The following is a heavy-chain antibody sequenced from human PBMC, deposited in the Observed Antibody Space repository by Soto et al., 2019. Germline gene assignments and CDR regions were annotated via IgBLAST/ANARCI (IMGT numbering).Heavy chain of an antibody. CDR1: GFTFSNYT. CDR3: AGRSGSSDY. D-gene: IGHD3-10*01. CDR2: ISYDEIDK. J-gene: IGHJ4*02. Sequence: SCAASGFTFSNYTMHWVRQAPGKGLEWVALISYDEIDKYFADAAKGRFTISRDNSKNTLYLQMDSLRAEDTAVYYCAGRSGSSDYWGRGTLVTVSS. V-gene: IGHV3-30*04.